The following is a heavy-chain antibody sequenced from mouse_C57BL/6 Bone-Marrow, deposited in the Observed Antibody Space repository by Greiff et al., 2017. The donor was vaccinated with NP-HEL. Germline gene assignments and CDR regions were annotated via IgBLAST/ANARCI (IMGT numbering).Heavy chain of an antibody. CDR2: ISYDGSN. CDR3: ARDGPYYGSSHAMDY. Sequence: EVQLVESGPGLVKPSQSLSLTCSVTGYSITSGYYWNWIRQFPGNKLEWMGYISYDGSNNYNPSLKNRISITRDTSKNQFFLKLNSVTTEDTATYYGARDGPYYGSSHAMDYWGQGTSVTVSS. CDR1: GYSITSGYY. V-gene: IGHV3-6*01. J-gene: IGHJ4*01. D-gene: IGHD1-1*01.